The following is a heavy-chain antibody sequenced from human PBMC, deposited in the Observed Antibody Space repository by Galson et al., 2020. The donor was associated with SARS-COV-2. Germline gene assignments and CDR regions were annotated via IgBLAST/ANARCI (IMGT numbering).Heavy chain of an antibody. Sequence: PGGSLRLSCTASGFTFGDYAMSWVRQAPGKGLEWVGFIRSKAYGGTTEYAASVKGRFTISRDDSKSIAYLQMNSLKTEDTAVYYCTREGYSSGRRFYYYYGMDVWGQGTTVTVSS. D-gene: IGHD6-19*01. J-gene: IGHJ6*02. CDR3: TREGYSSGRRFYYYYGMDV. CDR1: GFTFGDYA. V-gene: IGHV3-49*04. CDR2: IRSKAYGGTT.